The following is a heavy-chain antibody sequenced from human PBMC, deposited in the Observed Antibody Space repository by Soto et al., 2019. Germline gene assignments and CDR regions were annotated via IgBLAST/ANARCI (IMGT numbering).Heavy chain of an antibody. J-gene: IGHJ4*02. D-gene: IGHD3-10*01. CDR3: ARDLGLLSSNYFDF. CDR2: ISGSTDYL. Sequence: QVQLVESGGDLVKPGGSLGLSCAAPGFTFTAYYLGWLRQAPGQGLQWLSYISGSTDYLNYADSVKGRFTISRDNAKNLLYLQMPSLRADDTAVYYCARDLGLLSSNYFDFWGQGTLVTVSS. CDR1: GFTFTAYY. V-gene: IGHV3-11*05.